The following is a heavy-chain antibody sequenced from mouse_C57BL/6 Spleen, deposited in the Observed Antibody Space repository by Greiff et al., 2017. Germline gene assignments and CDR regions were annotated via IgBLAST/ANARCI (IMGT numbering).Heavy chain of an antibody. CDR1: GYTFTSYW. V-gene: IGHV1-64*01. Sequence: QVQLQQPGAELVKPGASVKLSCKASGYTFTSYWMHWVKQRPGQGLAWIGMIHPNSGSTNYNEKFKSKATLTVDKSSSTAYMQLSSLTSEDSAVYYCARDYSNDYAMDYWGQGTSVTVSS. CDR3: ARDYSNDYAMDY. J-gene: IGHJ4*01. CDR2: IHPNSGST. D-gene: IGHD2-5*01.